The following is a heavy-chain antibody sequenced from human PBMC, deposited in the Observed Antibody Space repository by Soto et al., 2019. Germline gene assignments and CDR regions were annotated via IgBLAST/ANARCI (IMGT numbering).Heavy chain of an antibody. CDR2: IYPGDSDT. J-gene: IGHJ4*02. Sequence: GASLKISCKGSGYSFTSYWIDWVRQMPGKGLEWMGIIYPGDSDTRYSPSFQGQVTISADKSISTAYLQWSSLKASDTAMYYCAMYSSESKDFDYWGQGTLVTGSS. CDR3: AMYSSESKDFDY. V-gene: IGHV5-51*01. CDR1: GYSFTSYW. D-gene: IGHD6-19*01.